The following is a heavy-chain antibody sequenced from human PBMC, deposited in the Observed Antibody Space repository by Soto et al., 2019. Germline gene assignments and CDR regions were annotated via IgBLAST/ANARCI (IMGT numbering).Heavy chain of an antibody. J-gene: IGHJ4*02. CDR2: INYSGNT. D-gene: IGHD4-17*01. V-gene: IGHV4-59*01. Sequence: WTWIRQPPGKGLEWIGNINYSGNTNSNPPLKSRITISVDTSNNQFSLRLSSVTAAGTAVYYCARGLRWSDSWGQGTLVTVSS. CDR3: ARGLRWSDS.